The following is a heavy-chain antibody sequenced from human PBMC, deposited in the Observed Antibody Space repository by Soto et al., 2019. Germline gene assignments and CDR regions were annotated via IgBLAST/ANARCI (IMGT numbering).Heavy chain of an antibody. J-gene: IGHJ4*02. Sequence: GGSLRLSCAASGFIFSSYAMSWGRQAPWKGLEWVSAISGSGGSTYYADSVKGRFTISRDNSKNTLYLQMNSLRAEDTAVYYCAKDRHDILTGYCPFDYWGQGTLVTVSS. CDR1: GFIFSSYA. D-gene: IGHD3-9*01. CDR2: ISGSGGST. CDR3: AKDRHDILTGYCPFDY. V-gene: IGHV3-23*01.